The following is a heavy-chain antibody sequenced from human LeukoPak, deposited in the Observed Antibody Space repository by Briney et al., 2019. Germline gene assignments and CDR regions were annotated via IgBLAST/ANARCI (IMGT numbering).Heavy chain of an antibody. Sequence: GGSLRLSCAASGFTFSSYSMNWVRQAPGKGLECVSSISSSSSYIYYADSVKGRFTISRDNAKNSLYLQMNSLRAEDTAVYYCARVSTKGYSFDYWGQGTLVTVSS. CDR1: GFTFSSYS. J-gene: IGHJ4*02. V-gene: IGHV3-21*01. CDR2: ISSSSSYI. D-gene: IGHD6-13*01. CDR3: ARVSTKGYSFDY.